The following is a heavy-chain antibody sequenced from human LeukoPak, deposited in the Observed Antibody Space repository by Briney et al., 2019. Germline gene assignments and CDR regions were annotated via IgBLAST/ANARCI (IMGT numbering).Heavy chain of an antibody. CDR2: IYYSGNT. J-gene: IGHJ4*02. CDR1: GGSISSSSYY. Sequence: SETLSLTCTVSGGSISSSSYYWGWIRQPPGKGLEWIGSIYYSGNTYYNPSLKSRVTISVDTPKNQFSLKLSSVTAADTAVYYCARLYCSSGTGYSGIGTFDYWGQGTLVTVSS. D-gene: IGHD2-15*01. CDR3: ARLYCSSGTGYSGIGTFDY. V-gene: IGHV4-39*01.